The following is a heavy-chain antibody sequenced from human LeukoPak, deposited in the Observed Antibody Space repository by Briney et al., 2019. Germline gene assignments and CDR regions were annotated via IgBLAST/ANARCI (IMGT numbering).Heavy chain of an antibody. CDR2: IYYSGST. CDR3: AREVCSGGSCDLHDAFDI. D-gene: IGHD2-15*01. Sequence: SETLSLTCTVSGVSISSYYWSWIRQPPGKGLEWIGYIYYSGSTNYNPSLKSRVTISVDTSKNQFSLKLSSVTAADTAVYYCAREVCSGGSCDLHDAFDIWGQGTMVTVSS. CDR1: GVSISSYY. J-gene: IGHJ3*02. V-gene: IGHV4-59*01.